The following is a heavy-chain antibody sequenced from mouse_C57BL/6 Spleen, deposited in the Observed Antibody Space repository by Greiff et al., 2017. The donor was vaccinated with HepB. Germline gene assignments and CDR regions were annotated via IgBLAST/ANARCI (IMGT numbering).Heavy chain of an antibody. CDR2: IDPSDSYT. CDR3: ARAETTVYFDD. V-gene: IGHV1-50*01. Sequence: QVQLQQPGAELVKPGASVKLSCKASGYTFTSYWMQWVKQRPGQGLEWIGEIDPSDSYTNYNQKFKGKATLTVDTSSSTAYMQLSSLTSEDSAVYYCARAETTVYFDDWGEGTTLTVSS. J-gene: IGHJ2*01. D-gene: IGHD1-1*01. CDR1: GYTFTSYW.